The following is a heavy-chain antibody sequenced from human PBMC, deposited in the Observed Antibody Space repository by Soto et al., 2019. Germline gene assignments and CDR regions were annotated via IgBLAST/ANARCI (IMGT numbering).Heavy chain of an antibody. V-gene: IGHV1-24*01. J-gene: IGHJ3*02. CDR1: GYTLTELS. CDR3: ATPTASYYYDSSGYYYALEI. D-gene: IGHD3-22*01. Sequence: GASVKVSCKVSGYTLTELSMHWVRQAPGKGLEWMGGFDPEDGETIYAQKFQGRVTMTEDTSTDTAYMELSSLRSEDTAVYYCATPTASYYYDSSGYYYALEISGQGTMVA. CDR2: FDPEDGET.